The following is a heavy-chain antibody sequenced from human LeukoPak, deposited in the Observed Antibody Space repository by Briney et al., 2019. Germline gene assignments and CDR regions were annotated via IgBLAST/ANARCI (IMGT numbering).Heavy chain of an antibody. D-gene: IGHD1-26*01. CDR1: GFTFRSYA. J-gene: IGHJ4*02. Sequence: GGSLRLSCAASGFTFRSYAMSWVRQAPGKGLEWVALIYSGGNTDYADSVKGRFTISRDDSKNTLYIQMNSLRAEDTGVYYCAREPPVWRESLPSRHFDYWGQGTLVTVSS. V-gene: IGHV3-53*01. CDR3: AREPPVWRESLPSRHFDY. CDR2: IYSGGNT.